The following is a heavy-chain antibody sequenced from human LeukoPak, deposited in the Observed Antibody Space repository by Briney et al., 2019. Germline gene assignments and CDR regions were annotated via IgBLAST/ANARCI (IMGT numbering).Heavy chain of an antibody. CDR1: GLSLSTSGVG. CDR3: AHLKESGYEEGFDY. J-gene: IGHJ4*02. D-gene: IGHD5-12*01. Sequence: SVPTLEQHTQTLTLTSTFSGLSLSTSGVGAGSIRHPPGKALEWLALIYWDVDKRDRPSLKSSLNITKDTSKNQVVLTMTNMDPVDTATYCCAHLKESGYEEGFDYWGQGTLVTVSS. CDR2: IYWDVDK. V-gene: IGHV2-5*02.